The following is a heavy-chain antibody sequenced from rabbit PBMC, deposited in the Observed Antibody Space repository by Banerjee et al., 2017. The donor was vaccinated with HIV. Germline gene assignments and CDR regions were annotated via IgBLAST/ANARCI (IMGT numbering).Heavy chain of an antibody. CDR3: ARSNHDYRYYFNL. CDR1: GFSFSSSYW. J-gene: IGHJ4*01. Sequence: QSLEESGGDLVKPGASLTLTCTASGFSFSSSYWICWVRQAPGKGLEWIACIYGGSSGSTYYASWAKGRFTISKTSSTTVTLQMTSLAAADTATYFCARSNHDYRYYFNLWGQGTLVTVS. V-gene: IGHV1S40*01. D-gene: IGHD2-1*01. CDR2: IYGGSSGST.